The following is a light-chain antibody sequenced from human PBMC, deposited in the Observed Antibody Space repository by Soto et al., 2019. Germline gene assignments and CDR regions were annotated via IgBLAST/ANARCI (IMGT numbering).Light chain of an antibody. CDR3: QQRSNWPISIP. CDR2: DAS. J-gene: IGKJ5*01. V-gene: IGKV3-11*01. Sequence: IVWTPSAFTLSLSPAYRATLSCRPSQSVSSSYLAWYQQKPGQAPRLLIYDASNRATGIPARFSGSGSGTDFTLTISSLEPEDFAVYYCQQRSNWPISIPSGQGTRLEIK. CDR1: QSVSSSY.